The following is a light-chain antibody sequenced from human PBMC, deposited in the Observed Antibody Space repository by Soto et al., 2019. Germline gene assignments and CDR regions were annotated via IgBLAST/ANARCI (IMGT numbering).Light chain of an antibody. V-gene: IGLV2-14*01. Sequence: QSALTHPASVSGSPGQSITISCTGTSSDFGDYNYVSWYQQHPGKAPKLMIYDVTNRPSGVSSRFSGSKSGNTASLTISGIQAEDEADYYYSSHTSSNTLVFGIGTKVTVL. J-gene: IGLJ1*01. CDR3: SSHTSSNTLV. CDR2: DVT. CDR1: SSDFGDYNY.